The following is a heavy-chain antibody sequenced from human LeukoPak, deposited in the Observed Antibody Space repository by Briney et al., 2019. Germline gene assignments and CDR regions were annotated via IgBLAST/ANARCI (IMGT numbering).Heavy chain of an antibody. V-gene: IGHV1-46*01. J-gene: IGHJ4*02. CDR1: GYSFINYY. CDR3: SRAWEAVPGHYGVIDY. CDR2: INPSGGST. Sequence: GASVKVSCKASGYSFINYYIHWVRQAPGQGLEWMGIINPSGGSTSFAQKFQGRVTMTRDMSTSTIYMELNSLRSEDTGVYYCSRAWEAVPGHYGVIDYWGQGTRVTVSS. D-gene: IGHD4-17*01.